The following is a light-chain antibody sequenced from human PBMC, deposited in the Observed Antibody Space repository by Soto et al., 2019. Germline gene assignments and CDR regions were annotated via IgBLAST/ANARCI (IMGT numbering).Light chain of an antibody. Sequence: AIRMTQSPSSFSASTGDRVTITCRASQGISSYLAWYQQKPGKAPKLLIYAASTLQSGVPSRFTGNESGTDVTHTNSCQQSEDFATYTGQQYYSYHQTFGQGTKVEIK. J-gene: IGKJ1*01. CDR3: QQYYSYHQT. CDR2: AAS. V-gene: IGKV1-8*01. CDR1: QGISSY.